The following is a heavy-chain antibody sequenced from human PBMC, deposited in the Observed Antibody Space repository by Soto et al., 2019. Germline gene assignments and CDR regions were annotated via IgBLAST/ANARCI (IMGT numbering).Heavy chain of an antibody. D-gene: IGHD6-19*01. J-gene: IGHJ6*03. CDR1: GYTFTSYD. CDR3: ARDRGIAVAGYLYYYMDV. Sequence: GASVKVSCKASGYTFTSYDINWVRQATGQGLEWKGWINPNSGDTNYAQKFQGWVTMTGDTSISTAYMELSRLRSDDTAVYYCARDRGIAVAGYLYYYMDVWGKGTTVTVSS. V-gene: IGHV1-2*04. CDR2: INPNSGDT.